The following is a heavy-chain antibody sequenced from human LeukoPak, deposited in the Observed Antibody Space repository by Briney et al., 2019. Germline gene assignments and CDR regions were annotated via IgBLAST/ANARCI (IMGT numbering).Heavy chain of an antibody. J-gene: IGHJ4*02. CDR1: RFTLSSYR. CDR3: VRAGSVFDY. Sequence: GGSLRLSCVASRFTLSSYRMHWVRQAPGKGLEWVSRIDFETDTTTYAGSVKGRFTISRDNTKNTLYLQMDSLRDEDAAVYYCVRAGSVFDYWGQGTLVTVTS. V-gene: IGHV3-74*01. CDR2: IDFETDTT. D-gene: IGHD2-15*01.